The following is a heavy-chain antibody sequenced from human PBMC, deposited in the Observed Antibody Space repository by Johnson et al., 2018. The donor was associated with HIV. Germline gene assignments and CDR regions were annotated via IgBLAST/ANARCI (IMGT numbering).Heavy chain of an antibody. J-gene: IGHJ3*02. CDR3: ARAIRYVGSGTLLGGAVDI. CDR1: GFTFSSYA. D-gene: IGHD3-10*01. V-gene: IGHV3-30-3*01. Sequence: QVQLVESGGGVVQPGRSLRLSCAASGFTFSSYAMHWVRQAPGKGLEWVAVISYDGSNKYYADSAKGRFTLSRDNSKNTLYLQMNSLRAEDTAVYYCARAIRYVGSGTLLGGAVDIWGQGTMVTVSS. CDR2: ISYDGSNK.